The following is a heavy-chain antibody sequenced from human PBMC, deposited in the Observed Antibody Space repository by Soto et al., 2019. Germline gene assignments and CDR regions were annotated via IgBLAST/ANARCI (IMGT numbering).Heavy chain of an antibody. CDR2: ISHDGSYK. CDR1: GFSFTTYV. V-gene: IGHV3-30*18. J-gene: IGHJ3*02. D-gene: IGHD1-26*01. CDR3: AKGLLAIVGTTLPRDAFNI. Sequence: QVQLVESGGGVVQPGRSLRLSCAASGFSFTTYVMHWVRQAPGKGLEWVAVISHDGSYKYYGDAVKGRFTISRETSKNAVYLEMNSLRPEDTAVYYCAKGLLAIVGTTLPRDAFNIWGQGTMVTVSS.